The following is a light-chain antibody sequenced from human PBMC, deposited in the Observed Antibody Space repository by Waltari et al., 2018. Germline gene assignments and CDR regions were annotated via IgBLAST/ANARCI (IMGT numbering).Light chain of an antibody. CDR2: DTS. CDR1: QSVSRY. CDR3: QKYGTLPAT. J-gene: IGKJ1*01. Sequence: EIVLTQSPGTLSLSPGERATLSCRASQSVSRYLAWYQQKPGQAPRLLIYDTSIRATGGPDRFGGSGSVTDFSLTISRLEPEDFAVYYCQKYGTLPATFGQGTKVQMK. V-gene: IGKV3-20*01.